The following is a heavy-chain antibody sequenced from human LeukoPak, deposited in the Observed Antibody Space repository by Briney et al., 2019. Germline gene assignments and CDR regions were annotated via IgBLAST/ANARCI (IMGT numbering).Heavy chain of an antibody. V-gene: IGHV4-59*08. CDR1: GGSISSYY. J-gene: IGHJ3*02. Sequence: PSETLSLTCTVSGGSISSYYWSWIRQPPGKGLEWIGYIYYSGSTNYNPSLKSRVTISVDTSKNQFSLKLSSVTAADTAVYYCARVIRTRYYYDSSGYYSSKHAFDIWGQGTMVTVSS. D-gene: IGHD3-22*01. CDR2: IYYSGST. CDR3: ARVIRTRYYYDSSGYYSSKHAFDI.